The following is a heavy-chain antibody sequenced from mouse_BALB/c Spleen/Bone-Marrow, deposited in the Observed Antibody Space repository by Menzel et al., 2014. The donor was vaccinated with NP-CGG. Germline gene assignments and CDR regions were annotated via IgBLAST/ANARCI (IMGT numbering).Heavy chain of an antibody. CDR2: INSNGGST. J-gene: IGHJ2*01. CDR1: GSTFSSYS. D-gene: IGHD2-5*01. CDR3: TRVNYINYVYYFNY. V-gene: IGHV5-6-3*01. Sequence: EVKVVESGGGLVQPGGSLKLSCAASGSTFSSYSMSWVRQTPDKRLELVASINSNGGSTYYPDSVKGRFTISRDNSKNTLSLQISILKSQYTPIYYSTRVNYINYVYYFNYCLQHTTLTVSS.